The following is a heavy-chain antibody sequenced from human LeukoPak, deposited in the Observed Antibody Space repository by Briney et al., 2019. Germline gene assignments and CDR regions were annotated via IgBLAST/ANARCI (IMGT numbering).Heavy chain of an antibody. J-gene: IGHJ4*02. Sequence: GASVKVSCKACGYTFTGYYMHWVRQAPGQGLEWMGWINPNSGGTNYAQKFQGRVTMTRDTSISTAYMELSRLRSDDTAVYYCASLTYYDFWSGYDFDYWGQGTLVTVSS. V-gene: IGHV1-2*02. CDR3: ASLTYYDFWSGYDFDY. CDR2: INPNSGGT. CDR1: GYTFTGYY. D-gene: IGHD3-3*01.